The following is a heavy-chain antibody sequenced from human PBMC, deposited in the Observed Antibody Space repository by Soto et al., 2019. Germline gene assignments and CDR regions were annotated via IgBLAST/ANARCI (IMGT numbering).Heavy chain of an antibody. V-gene: IGHV4-34*01. CDR1: GGSFSGYY. Sequence: SETLSLTCAVYGGSFSGYYWSWIRQPPGKGLEWIGEINHSESTYYNPSLKSRVTIPVDTSKNQFSLKVNSVTAADTAVYYCARHRNWKVDYWGQGTLVTVSS. D-gene: IGHD1-1*01. CDR2: INHSEST. CDR3: ARHRNWKVDY. J-gene: IGHJ4*02.